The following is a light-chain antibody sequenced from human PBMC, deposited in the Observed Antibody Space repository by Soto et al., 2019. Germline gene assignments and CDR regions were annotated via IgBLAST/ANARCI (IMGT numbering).Light chain of an antibody. CDR2: AAS. Sequence: DIQMTQSPSSLSASVGYRVTITCRASQSISSYLNWYQQKPGKAPKLLIYAASSLQSGVQSRFSGSGSWTDFTLTIISLQPEDFATYYCQQSYSTPPYTFGQGTKLEIK. V-gene: IGKV1-39*01. CDR3: QQSYSTPPYT. CDR1: QSISSY. J-gene: IGKJ2*01.